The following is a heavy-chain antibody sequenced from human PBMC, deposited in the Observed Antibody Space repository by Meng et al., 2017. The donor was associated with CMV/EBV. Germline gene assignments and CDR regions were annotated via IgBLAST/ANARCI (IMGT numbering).Heavy chain of an antibody. CDR2: IIPIFGTA. V-gene: IGHV1-69*05. Sequence: SVKVSCKASGGTFSSYAISWVRQAPGQGLEWMGGIIPIFGTANYAQKFQGRVTITTDESTSTAYMELSSLRSEDAAVYYCATGYSPEWYYYGMDVWGQGTTVTVSS. D-gene: IGHD5-18*01. CDR3: ATGYSPEWYYYGMDV. J-gene: IGHJ6*02. CDR1: GGTFSSYA.